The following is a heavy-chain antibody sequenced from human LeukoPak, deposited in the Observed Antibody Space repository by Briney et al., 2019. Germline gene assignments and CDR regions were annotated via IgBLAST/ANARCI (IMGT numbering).Heavy chain of an antibody. CDR1: GFTFSSYS. CDR2: ISSSSSYI. V-gene: IGHV3-21*01. D-gene: IGHD2-2*02. J-gene: IGHJ6*02. Sequence: GGSLRLSCAASGFTFSSYSMNWVRQAPGKGLAWVSSISSSSSYIYYADSVKGRFTISRDNAKNSLYLQMNSLRAEDTAVYYCAREGCSSTSCFTYYDFWSGSTYYYYGMDVWGQGTTVTVSS. CDR3: AREGCSSTSCFTYYDFWSGSTYYYYGMDV.